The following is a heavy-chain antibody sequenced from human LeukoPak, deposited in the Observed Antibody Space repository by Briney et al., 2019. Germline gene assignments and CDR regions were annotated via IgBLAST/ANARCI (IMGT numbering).Heavy chain of an antibody. V-gene: IGHV3-30-3*01. J-gene: IGHJ4*02. Sequence: GGSLRLSCAASGFPFSIYNIHWVRLAPGKGLEWVAVLSYDGNNEYYADSVKGRFTISRDKSKNTLYLQMNSLTVEDTAVYYCARENTSGWYDYWGQGTLVTVSS. CDR2: LSYDGNNE. CDR3: ARENTSGWYDY. D-gene: IGHD6-19*01. CDR1: GFPFSIYN.